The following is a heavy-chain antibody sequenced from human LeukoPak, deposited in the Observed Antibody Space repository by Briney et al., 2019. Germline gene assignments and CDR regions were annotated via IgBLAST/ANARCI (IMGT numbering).Heavy chain of an antibody. Sequence: PSETLSLTCTVSGGSISSYYWSWIRQPAGKGLEWIGRIYTSGSTNYNPSLKSRVTISVDTSKNQFSLKLSSVTAADTAVYYCARDRHSSSWTFYYYYMDVWGKGTTVTVSS. D-gene: IGHD6-13*01. V-gene: IGHV4-4*07. CDR2: IYTSGST. CDR3: ARDRHSSSWTFYYYYMDV. CDR1: GGSISSYY. J-gene: IGHJ6*03.